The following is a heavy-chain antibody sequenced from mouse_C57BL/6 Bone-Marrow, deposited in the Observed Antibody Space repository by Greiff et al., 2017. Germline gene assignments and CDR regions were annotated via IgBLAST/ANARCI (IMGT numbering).Heavy chain of an antibody. CDR2: IYPGSGST. J-gene: IGHJ1*03. Sequence: VQLQQPGAELVKPGASVKMSCKASGYTFTSYWITWVKQRPGQGLEWIGDIYPGSGSTNYNEKFKSKATLTVDTSSSTAYMQLSSLTSEDSAVYYCARDGNYALWYFDVWGTGTTVTVSS. D-gene: IGHD2-1*01. CDR1: GYTFTSYW. CDR3: ARDGNYALWYFDV. V-gene: IGHV1-55*01.